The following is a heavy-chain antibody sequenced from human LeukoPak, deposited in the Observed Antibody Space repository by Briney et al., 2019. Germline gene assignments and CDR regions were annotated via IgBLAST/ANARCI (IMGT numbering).Heavy chain of an antibody. V-gene: IGHV3-74*01. CDR2: INTDGSST. J-gene: IGHJ4*02. Sequence: GSLRLSCAASGFTFSNYWMHWVRQAPGKGLVWVSRINTDGSSTTYADSVKGRFTISRDNAKNTLYLQMNSLSAEDTAVYYCARGYSSSYLIDYWGQGTLVTASS. CDR1: GFTFSNYW. CDR3: ARGYSSSYLIDY. D-gene: IGHD6-6*01.